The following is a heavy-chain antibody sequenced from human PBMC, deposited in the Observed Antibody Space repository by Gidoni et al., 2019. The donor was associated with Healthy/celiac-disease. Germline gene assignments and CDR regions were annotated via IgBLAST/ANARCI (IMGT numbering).Heavy chain of an antibody. D-gene: IGHD5-12*01. Sequence: QVQLVESGGGVVQPGRSLRHSCAAYGFTFRSNGMHWVRQAPGKGVEWEAVVWYDGSNKYYADSVKGRFTISRDNSKNTLYLQMNSLRAEDTAVYYCARSRSESVATPYYYYYGMDVWGQGTTVTVSS. CDR2: VWYDGSNK. V-gene: IGHV3-33*01. J-gene: IGHJ6*02. CDR3: ARSRSESVATPYYYYYGMDV. CDR1: GFTFRSNG.